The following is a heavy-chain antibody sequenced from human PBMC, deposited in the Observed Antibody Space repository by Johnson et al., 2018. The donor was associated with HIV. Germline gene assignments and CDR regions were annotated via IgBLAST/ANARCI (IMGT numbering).Heavy chain of an antibody. CDR3: ARSLHDYGDYLWGRDAFDI. V-gene: IGHV3-30*02. CDR2: IRYDGSNK. CDR1: GFTFSSYG. J-gene: IGHJ3*02. Sequence: QVQLVESGGGVVQPGGSLRLSCAASGFTFSSYGMHWVRQAPGKGLEWVAFIRYDGSNKYYADSVKGRFTISRDNSKKTLYLQMNSLRAEDTAVYSCARSLHDYGDYLWGRDAFDIWGQGTMVTVSS. D-gene: IGHD4-17*01.